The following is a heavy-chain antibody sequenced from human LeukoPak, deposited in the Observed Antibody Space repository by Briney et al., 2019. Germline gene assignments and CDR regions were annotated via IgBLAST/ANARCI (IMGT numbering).Heavy chain of an antibody. V-gene: IGHV1-18*01. CDR2: ISAYNGNT. CDR3: ARVVLSNWFDP. J-gene: IGHJ5*02. Sequence: ASVKVSCKASGYTFTSYGISWVRQAPGQGLEWMGWISAYNGNTNYAQKLQGRVTMTTDTSTSTAYTELRSLRSDDTAVYYCARVVLSNWFDPWGQGTLVTVSS. CDR1: GYTFTSYG.